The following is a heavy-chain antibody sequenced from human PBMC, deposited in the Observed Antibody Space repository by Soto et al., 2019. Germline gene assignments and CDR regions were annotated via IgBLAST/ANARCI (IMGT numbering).Heavy chain of an antibody. CDR3: ARDLRGSPDY. D-gene: IGHD1-26*01. J-gene: IGHJ4*02. Sequence: VGSLRLSCTASGFTFSSYWMNWVRQAPGKGLDWVSLINPDGGTTTYAESVKGRFTIFRGNAKNTVYLQMTSLRVEDTAVYYCARDLRGSPDYWGQGTLVTVSS. CDR1: GFTFSSYW. CDR2: INPDGGTT. V-gene: IGHV3-74*03.